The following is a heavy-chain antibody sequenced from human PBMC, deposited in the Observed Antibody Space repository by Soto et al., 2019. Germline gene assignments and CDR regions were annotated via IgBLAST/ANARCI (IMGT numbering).Heavy chain of an antibody. J-gene: IGHJ4*02. CDR3: AKMGIGMFSHNHHFDH. CDR2: ISASGDSS. Sequence: EVQLLDSGGDLAQPGGSLRLSCTASGFTFSSFGMAWVRQAPGKGLEWVSAISASGDSSYYADSVKDRFTISRDSPTNTLYLQMNHLRAEDTAVYYCAKMGIGMFSHNHHFDHWGQGTQVTVSS. V-gene: IGHV3-23*01. D-gene: IGHD2-2*03. CDR1: GFTFSSFG.